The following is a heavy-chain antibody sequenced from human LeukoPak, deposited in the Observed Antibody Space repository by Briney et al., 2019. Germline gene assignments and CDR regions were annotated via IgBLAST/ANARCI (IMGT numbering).Heavy chain of an antibody. V-gene: IGHV3-30*02. Sequence: GGSLRLSCAASGFTFSNAWMNWVRQAPGKGLEWVAVIWYGGSNKYYADSVKGRFTISRDNSKNTLYLQMNSLRAEGTAVYYCAKDKNGWFDPWGQGTLVTVSS. CDR3: AKDKNGWFDP. CDR2: IWYGGSNK. CDR1: GFTFSNAW. D-gene: IGHD1-1*01. J-gene: IGHJ5*02.